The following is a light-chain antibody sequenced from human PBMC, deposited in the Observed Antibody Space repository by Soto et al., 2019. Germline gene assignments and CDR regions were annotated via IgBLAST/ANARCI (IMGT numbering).Light chain of an antibody. V-gene: IGKV1-12*01. CDR2: AAS. J-gene: IGKJ4*01. Sequence: DIQMTQSPSSVSASVGDRVTITCRASQGISSWLAWYQQKPGKAPKLLIYAASSFQSGVPSRFNGSRSGTDFTLTNGCPLTEDFATYICRQANRIPPLNFGGGTKVEVK. CDR3: RQANRIPPLN. CDR1: QGISSW.